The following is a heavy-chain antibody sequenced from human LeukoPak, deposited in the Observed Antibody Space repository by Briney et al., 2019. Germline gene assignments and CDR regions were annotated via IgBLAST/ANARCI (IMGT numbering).Heavy chain of an antibody. CDR3: ARLRRGCSGGNCYSLTGDFDY. CDR2: IYHSGST. Sequence: SETLSLTCAVSGGSISSSNWWSWVRQSPGKGLEWIGEIYHSGSTNYSPSLKSRVTISVDKSKNQFSLKLSSVTAADTAVYYCARLRRGCSGGNCYSLTGDFDYWGQGTLVTVSS. J-gene: IGHJ4*02. CDR1: GGSISSSNW. D-gene: IGHD2-15*01. V-gene: IGHV4-4*02.